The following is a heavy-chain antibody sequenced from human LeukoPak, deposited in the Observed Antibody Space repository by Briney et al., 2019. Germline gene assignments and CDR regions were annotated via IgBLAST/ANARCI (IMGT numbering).Heavy chain of an antibody. CDR2: ISYDGGNK. D-gene: IGHD1-14*01. J-gene: IGHJ4*02. CDR1: GFTFSSYA. CDR3: AREYHQFDY. V-gene: IGHV3-30-3*01. Sequence: GRSLRLSCAASGFTFSSYAMHWVRQAPGKGLEWVAIISYDGGNKYYSDSVKGRFTISRDNSKNTLYLQMNSLRAEDTAVYYCAREYHQFDYWGQGTLVTVSS.